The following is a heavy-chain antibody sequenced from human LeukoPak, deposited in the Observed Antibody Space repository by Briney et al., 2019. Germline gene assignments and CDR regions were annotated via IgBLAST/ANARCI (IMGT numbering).Heavy chain of an antibody. CDR1: GFNFCSYA. CDR3: AKVYCGGDCYLYYFDY. J-gene: IGHJ4*02. D-gene: IGHD2-21*02. CDR2: ISGSGGST. V-gene: IGHV3-23*01. Sequence: GSLRHFCAASGFNFCSYALSLVRQASGKGLEWVPAISGSGGSTYYADSVKGRFTISRDNSKNTLYLQMNSLRAEDTAVYYCAKVYCGGDCYLYYFDYWGQGTLVTVSS.